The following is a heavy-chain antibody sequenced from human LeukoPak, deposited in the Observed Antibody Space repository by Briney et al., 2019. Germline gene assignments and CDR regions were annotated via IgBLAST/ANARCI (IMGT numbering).Heavy chain of an antibody. CDR1: GGSISNSY. CDR2: IYYSGST. D-gene: IGHD6-6*01. J-gene: IGHJ3*02. CDR3: ARPARSIAARGAFDI. V-gene: IGHV4-59*12. Sequence: SETLSLTCTVSGGSISNSYWSWIRQPPGKGLEWIGYIYYSGSTNYNPSLKSRVTISVDTSKIQFSLKLSSVTAADTAVYYCARPARSIAARGAFDIWGQGTMVTVSS.